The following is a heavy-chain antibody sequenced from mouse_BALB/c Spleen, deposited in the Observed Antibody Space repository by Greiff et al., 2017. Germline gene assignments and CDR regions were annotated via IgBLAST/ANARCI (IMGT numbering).Heavy chain of an antibody. CDR2: ILPGSGST. J-gene: IGHJ4*01. D-gene: IGHD2-1*01. V-gene: IGHV1-9*01. CDR1: GYTFSSYW. Sequence: QVQLQQSGAELMKPGASVKISCKATGYTFSSYWIEWVKQRPGHGLEWIGEILPGSGSTNYNEKFKGKATFTADTSSNTAYMQLSSLTSEDSAVYYCYYGNPRYAMDYWGQGTSVTVSS. CDR3: YYGNPRYAMDY.